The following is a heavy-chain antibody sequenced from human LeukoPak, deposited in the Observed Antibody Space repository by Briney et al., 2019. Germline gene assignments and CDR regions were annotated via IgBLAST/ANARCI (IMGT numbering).Heavy chain of an antibody. Sequence: ASVKVSCKASGYTVTGYHMHWVRQAPGQGLEWMGWINPNSGGTNYAQKFQGRVTMTRDTSINTAYMELSRLRSDDTAVHYCAGDMVRGVILRRVLEYWGQGTLVTVSS. D-gene: IGHD3-10*01. J-gene: IGHJ4*02. V-gene: IGHV1-2*02. CDR3: AGDMVRGVILRRVLEY. CDR2: INPNSGGT. CDR1: GYTVTGYH.